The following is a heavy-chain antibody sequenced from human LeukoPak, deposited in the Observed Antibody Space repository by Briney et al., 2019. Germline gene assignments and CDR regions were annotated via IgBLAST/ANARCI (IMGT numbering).Heavy chain of an antibody. CDR3: AKDMRLGSSWIFDY. CDR2: ISGSGDST. D-gene: IGHD6-13*01. J-gene: IGHJ4*02. Sequence: GGSLRLSCTASGFTFGDFAMSWFRQAPGKGLEWVSSISGSGDSTYYADSVKGRFTISRDNSKNTLYLQVNTLRAEDTAVYYCAKDMRLGSSWIFDYWGQGTLVTVSS. CDR1: GFTFGDFA. V-gene: IGHV3-23*01.